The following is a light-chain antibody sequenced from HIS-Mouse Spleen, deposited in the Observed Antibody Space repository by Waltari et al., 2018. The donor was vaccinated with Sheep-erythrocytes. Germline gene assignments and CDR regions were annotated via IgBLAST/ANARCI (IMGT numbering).Light chain of an antibody. CDR1: SSDVGGYNY. CDR2: DVS. CDR3: CSYAGSYTYV. V-gene: IGLV2-11*01. J-gene: IGLJ1*01. Sequence: QSALTQPRSVSGSPGQSVTISCTGTSSDVGGYNYVSWYQQHPGKAPKLMIYDVSKRPAGVPVRCCGSKSGNTASLTISVLQAEDEADYYCCSYAGSYTYVFGAGTKVTVL.